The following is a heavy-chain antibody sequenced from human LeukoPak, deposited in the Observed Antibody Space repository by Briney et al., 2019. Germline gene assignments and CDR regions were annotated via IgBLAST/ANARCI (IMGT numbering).Heavy chain of an antibody. Sequence: PGGSLTLSCAASGFTVSSNYMSWVRQATGKGLEWVSVIYSGGSTYYADSVKGRFTISRDNSKNTLYLQMNSLRAEDTAVYYCARERDYGDTWYFDYWGQGPWSPSPQ. CDR1: GFTVSSNY. J-gene: IGHJ4*02. D-gene: IGHD4-17*01. V-gene: IGHV3-53*01. CDR2: IYSGGST. CDR3: ARERDYGDTWYFDY.